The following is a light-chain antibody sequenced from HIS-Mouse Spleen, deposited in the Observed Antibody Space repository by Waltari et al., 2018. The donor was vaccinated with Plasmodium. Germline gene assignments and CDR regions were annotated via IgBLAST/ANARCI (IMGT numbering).Light chain of an antibody. V-gene: IGKV1-27*01. CDR3: QKYNSAPHT. CDR1: QGISNY. Sequence: DIQMTQSPSSLSASVGDRVTITCRASQGISNYLAWYQQKPGKVPKLLIYAASTLQSGVPSRFRGSGSGTDFTLTNSSLQPEDGATYYCQKYNSAPHTFGQGTKLEIK. CDR2: AAS. J-gene: IGKJ2*01.